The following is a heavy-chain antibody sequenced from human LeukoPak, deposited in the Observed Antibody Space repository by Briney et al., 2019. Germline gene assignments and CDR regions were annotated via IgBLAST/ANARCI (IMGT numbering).Heavy chain of an antibody. Sequence: VRQAPGXGLVWVSRINSDGSSTTYADSVKGRFTISRDNAKNTLYLQMNSLRAEDTAVYYCAANWFDPWGQGTLVTVSS. CDR3: AANWFDP. V-gene: IGHV3-74*01. CDR2: INSDGSST. J-gene: IGHJ5*02.